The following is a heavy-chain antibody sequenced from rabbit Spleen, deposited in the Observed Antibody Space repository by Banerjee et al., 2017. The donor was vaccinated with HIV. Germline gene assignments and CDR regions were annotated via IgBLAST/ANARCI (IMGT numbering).Heavy chain of an antibody. J-gene: IGHJ3*01. Sequence: LEESGGGLVKPGGTLTLTCTVSGFSFSSNWICWVRQAPGKGLEWIACIDTNNGDTDYANWPKGRFTISKTSSTTVTLQMTSLTAADTATYFCVRGASGSGYYSLWGQGTLVTVS. CDR2: IDTNNGDT. CDR1: GFSFSSNW. V-gene: IGHV1S45*01. D-gene: IGHD1-1*01. CDR3: VRGASGSGYYSL.